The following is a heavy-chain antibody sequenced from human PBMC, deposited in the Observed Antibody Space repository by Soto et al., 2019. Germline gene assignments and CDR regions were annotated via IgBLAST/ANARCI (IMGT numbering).Heavy chain of an antibody. D-gene: IGHD2-21*02. CDR1: GGTFSSYA. V-gene: IGHV1-69*01. Sequence: QVQLVQSGAEVKKPGSSVKVSCKASGGTFSSYAISWVRQAPGQGLEWMGGIIPIFGTANYAQKFQGRVTITADESTSTDYMELSSLRSEDTAVYYCAKARLVVTAIYYYYGMDVWGQGTTVTVSS. CDR3: AKARLVVTAIYYYYGMDV. CDR2: IIPIFGTA. J-gene: IGHJ6*02.